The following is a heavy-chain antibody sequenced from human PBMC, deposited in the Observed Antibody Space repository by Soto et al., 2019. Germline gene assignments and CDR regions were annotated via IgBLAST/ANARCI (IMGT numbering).Heavy chain of an antibody. J-gene: IGHJ3*02. D-gene: IGHD2-15*01. V-gene: IGHV1-24*01. CDR3: AHSKFVVVVAATPTDAFDI. CDR2: IDPEDGET. Sequence: ASVKVPCKVSGYTLAELSMHWVRQDPGKGLEWMGRIDPEDGETIYAQKFQGRVTITADKSTSTAYMELSSLRSEDTAVYYCAHSKFVVVVAATPTDAFDIWGQRTMVTVSS. CDR1: GYTLAELS.